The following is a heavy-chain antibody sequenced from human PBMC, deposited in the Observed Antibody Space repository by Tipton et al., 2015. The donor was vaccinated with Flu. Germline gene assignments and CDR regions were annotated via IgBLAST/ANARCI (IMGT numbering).Heavy chain of an antibody. J-gene: IGHJ6*03. CDR3: AGDVTRGQRAYSNYMNV. V-gene: IGHV4-4*07. Sequence: TLSLTCTVSGGATSDYYWSWVRQSAEKGLEWIGRFDNSGNNDYNPSLRSRVTMSDDTSKNQLFLNLTSVTAADTAVYYCAGDVTRGQRAYSNYMNVWGRGTTVTVSS. D-gene: IGHD4-11*01. CDR1: GGATSDYY. CDR2: FDNSGNN.